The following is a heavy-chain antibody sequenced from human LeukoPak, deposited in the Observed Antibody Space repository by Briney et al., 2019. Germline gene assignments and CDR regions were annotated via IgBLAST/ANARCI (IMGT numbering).Heavy chain of an antibody. D-gene: IGHD2-2*01. J-gene: IGHJ6*03. CDR3: ARVVPYYYYYMDV. V-gene: IGHV3-23*01. Sequence: GGTLRLSCAASRFIFTNYGMSWVRQAPGKGLEWVSAIRGNAGTTYYADSVKGRFTIFRDNSKNMLYLQMNSLRVEDTAVYYCARVVPYYYYYMDVWGKGTTVTVSS. CDR2: IRGNAGTT. CDR1: RFIFTNYG.